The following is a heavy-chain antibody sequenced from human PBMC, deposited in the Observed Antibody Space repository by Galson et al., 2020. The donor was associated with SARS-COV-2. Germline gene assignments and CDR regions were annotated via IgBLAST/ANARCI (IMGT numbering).Heavy chain of an antibody. Sequence: ASVKVSCKASGYTFTSYYMHWVRQAPGQGLEWMGIINPSGGSTSYAQKFQGRVTMTRDTSTSTVYMELSSLRSEDTAVYYCSRGLTYDSSGHWGVLGGTHYYYYMDVWGKGTTVTVSS. CDR3: SRGLTYDSSGHWGVLGGTHYYYYMDV. D-gene: IGHD3-22*01. J-gene: IGHJ6*03. V-gene: IGHV1-46*01. CDR2: INPSGGST. CDR1: GYTFTSYY.